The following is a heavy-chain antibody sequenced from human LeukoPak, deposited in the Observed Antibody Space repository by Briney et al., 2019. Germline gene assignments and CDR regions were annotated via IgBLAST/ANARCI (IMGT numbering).Heavy chain of an antibody. CDR2: ISYDGSNK. V-gene: IGHV3-30*03. J-gene: IGHJ4*02. Sequence: PGRSLRLSCAASGFTFSSYGMHWVRQAPGKGLEWVAVISYDGSNKYYADSVKGRFTISRDNSKNTLYLQMNSLRAEDTAVYYCVNSGSFDYWGQGTLVTVSS. CDR3: VNSGSFDY. D-gene: IGHD2-15*01. CDR1: GFTFSSYG.